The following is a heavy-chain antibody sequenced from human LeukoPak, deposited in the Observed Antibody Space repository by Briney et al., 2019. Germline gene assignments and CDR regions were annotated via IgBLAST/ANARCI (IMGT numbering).Heavy chain of an antibody. D-gene: IGHD4-17*01. CDR1: GFTFSSYA. J-gene: IGHJ4*02. CDR2: ISYDGSNK. V-gene: IGHV3-30-3*01. CDR3: ARESMTTVTTTFDY. Sequence: GGSLRLSCAASGFTFSSYATHWVSQDPGKGLEWVAVISYDGSNKYYADSVKGRFTISRDNSKNTLYLQMNSLRAEDTAVYYCARESMTTVTTTFDYWGQGTLVTVSS.